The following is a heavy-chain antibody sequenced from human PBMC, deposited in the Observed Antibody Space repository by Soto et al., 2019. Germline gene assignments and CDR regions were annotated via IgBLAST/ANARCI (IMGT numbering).Heavy chain of an antibody. CDR1: GFTFDDHV. J-gene: IGHJ6*02. CDR2: ITWNGYSI. Sequence: EVQLVESGGGLVHPGKSLRLSCVASGFTFDDHVMNWVRQVPGKGLEWVGHITWNGYSIGYGGSVRGRFTISRDNAKNTLYLQMNSLRPEDTALYYCARSWSGSTSGRVDVWGQGTTVTVSS. V-gene: IGHV3-9*01. CDR3: ARSWSGSTSGRVDV. D-gene: IGHD3-3*01.